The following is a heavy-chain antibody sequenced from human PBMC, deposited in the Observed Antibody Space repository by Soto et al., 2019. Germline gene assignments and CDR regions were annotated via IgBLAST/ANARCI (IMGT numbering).Heavy chain of an antibody. CDR3: ARLDWGVAGSGVDYFYSNGLDV. V-gene: IGHV5-10-1*03. Sequence: EVQLVQSGAEVRKPGESLRISCQGSGYSFTTHWINWVRQMPGKGLEWMGRIDPSDSYTYYSPSFQGHVTISVDKSISTAYLQWSSLKASDTALYYCARLDWGVAGSGVDYFYSNGLDVWGQGTTVTVSS. CDR1: GYSFTTHW. J-gene: IGHJ6*02. CDR2: IDPSDSYT. D-gene: IGHD6-19*01.